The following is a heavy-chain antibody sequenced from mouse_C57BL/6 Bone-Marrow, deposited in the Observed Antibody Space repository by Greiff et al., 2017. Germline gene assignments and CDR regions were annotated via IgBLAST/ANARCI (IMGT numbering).Heavy chain of an antibody. D-gene: IGHD4-1*01. Sequence: QVQLQQPGAELVMPGASVKLSCKASGYTFTSYWMHWVKQRPGQGLEWIGEIDPSDSYTNYNQKFKGKSTLTVDKSSSTAYMQLSSLTSEDSAVYDCARASLPNWEDYGYFDVWGTGTTVTVSS. J-gene: IGHJ1*03. CDR2: IDPSDSYT. CDR1: GYTFTSYW. CDR3: ARASLPNWEDYGYFDV. V-gene: IGHV1-69*01.